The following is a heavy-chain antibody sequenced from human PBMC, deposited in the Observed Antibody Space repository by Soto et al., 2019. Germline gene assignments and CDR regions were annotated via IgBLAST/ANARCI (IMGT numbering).Heavy chain of an antibody. V-gene: IGHV3-30*18. CDR2: ISYGGSNK. CDR3: AKDNCISTSCYRLYNWFDP. CDR1: GFTFSSYG. Sequence: GGSLRLSCAASGFTFSSYGTHWVRQAPGKGLEWVAVISYGGSNKYYADSVKGRFTISRDNSKNTLYLQMNNLRAEDTAVYYCAKDNCISTSCYRLYNWFDPWGQGTLVTVSS. J-gene: IGHJ5*02. D-gene: IGHD2-2*01.